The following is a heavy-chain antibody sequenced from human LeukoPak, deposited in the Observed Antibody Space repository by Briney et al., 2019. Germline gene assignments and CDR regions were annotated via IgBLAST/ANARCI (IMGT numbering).Heavy chain of an antibody. D-gene: IGHD3-10*02. CDR1: GFTFSSYA. Sequence: PGGSLRLSCAASGFTFSSYAMHWVLQAPGKGLEWVAVISYDGSNKYYADSVKGRFTISRDNSKNTRYLQMNSLRAEDTAVYYCAREGASLFGYWGQGTLVTVSS. CDR2: ISYDGSNK. CDR3: AREGASLFGY. V-gene: IGHV3-30-3*01. J-gene: IGHJ4*02.